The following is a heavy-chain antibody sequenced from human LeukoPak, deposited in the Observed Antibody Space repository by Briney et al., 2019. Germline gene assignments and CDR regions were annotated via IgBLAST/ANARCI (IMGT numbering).Heavy chain of an antibody. Sequence: PGRSLRLSCAASGFTFDDYAMHWVRQAPGKGLEWVSGISWNSRSIGYADSVKGRFTISRDNAKNSLYLQMNSLGAEDTALYYCAKDINIAARLAFDIWGQGTMVTVSS. CDR3: AKDINIAARLAFDI. V-gene: IGHV3-9*01. J-gene: IGHJ3*02. CDR1: GFTFDDYA. CDR2: ISWNSRSI. D-gene: IGHD6-6*01.